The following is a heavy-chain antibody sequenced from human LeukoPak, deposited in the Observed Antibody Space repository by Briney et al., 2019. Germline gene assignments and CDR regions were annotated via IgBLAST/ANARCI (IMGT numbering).Heavy chain of an antibody. V-gene: IGHV3-30-3*01. D-gene: IGHD3-16*02. Sequence: PGGSLRLSCAASGFTFSGYAMSWVRQAPGKGLEWVAVISYDGSNKYYADSVKGRFTISRDNSKNTLYLQMNSLRAEDTAVYYCARDRIGDYVWGSYHQKAFDIWGQRTMVTVSP. CDR2: ISYDGSNK. J-gene: IGHJ3*02. CDR3: ARDRIGDYVWGSYHQKAFDI. CDR1: GFTFSGYA.